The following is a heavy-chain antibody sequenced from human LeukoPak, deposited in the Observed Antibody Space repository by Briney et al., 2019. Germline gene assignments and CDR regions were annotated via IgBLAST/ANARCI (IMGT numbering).Heavy chain of an antibody. CDR2: IIPIFGTA. V-gene: IGHV1-69*06. J-gene: IGHJ3*02. CDR3: ARGRENYGDYVDAFDI. D-gene: IGHD4-17*01. CDR1: GGTFSSYA. Sequence: GSSVKVSCKASGGTFSSYATSWVRQAPGQGLEWMGGIIPIFGTANYAQKFQGRVTITADKSTSTAYMELSSLRSEDTAVYYCARGRENYGDYVDAFDIWGQGTMVTVSS.